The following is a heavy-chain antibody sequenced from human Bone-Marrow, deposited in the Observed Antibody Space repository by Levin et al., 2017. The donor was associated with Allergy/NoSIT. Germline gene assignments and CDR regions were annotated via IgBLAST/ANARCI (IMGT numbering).Heavy chain of an antibody. V-gene: IGHV1-46*01. Sequence: GGSLRLSCKTSGSTFLDYYMHWVRQAPGQGLEWMGILNPSDGTTTYALRFQDRVTMTRDTSTNTVHMELSSLTSEDTAVYYCAREAESDSEYNDDDRNYVGDGFDLWGQGTMVIVSS. D-gene: IGHD3-16*01. CDR3: AREAESDSEYNDDDRNYVGDGFDL. CDR1: GSTFLDYY. J-gene: IGHJ3*01. CDR2: LNPSDGTT.